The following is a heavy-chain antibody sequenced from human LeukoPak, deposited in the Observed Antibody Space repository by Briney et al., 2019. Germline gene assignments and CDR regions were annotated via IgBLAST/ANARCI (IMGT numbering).Heavy chain of an antibody. V-gene: IGHV1-69*01. CDR1: GCTFTSYA. CDR3: ARAYVEGAAAGPPYFDY. J-gene: IGHJ4*02. D-gene: IGHD6-13*01. Sequence: SVKVSCKASGCTFTSYAISWVRQAPAQGLEWMGGIIPIFGTANYAQKFQGTVTITADESTGTAYMELSSLRSEDAAVYYCARAYVEGAAAGPPYFDYWGQGTLVTVSS. CDR2: IIPIFGTA.